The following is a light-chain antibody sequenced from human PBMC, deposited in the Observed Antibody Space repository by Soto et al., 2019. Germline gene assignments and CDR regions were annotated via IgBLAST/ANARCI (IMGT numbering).Light chain of an antibody. CDR1: SSDVGGYNS. CDR2: DVN. J-gene: IGLJ1*01. V-gene: IGLV2-14*01. CDR3: SSFTNRKTYV. Sequence: QSALTQPASVSGSPGQSIAISCTGTSSDVGGYNSVSWFQQYPGKAPKLIIYDVNDRPSAVSDRFSGSKSGNTASLTISGLQTEDEADYYCSSFTNRKTYVFGTGTKLTVL.